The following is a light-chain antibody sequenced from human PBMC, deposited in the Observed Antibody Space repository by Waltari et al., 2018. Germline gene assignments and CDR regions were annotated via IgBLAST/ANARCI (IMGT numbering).Light chain of an antibody. V-gene: IGKV1-12*01. CDR1: QGIDTW. CDR3: QQSSSFPVT. CDR2: ATS. Sequence: DIQMTQSPSSVSASVGDRITITCRASQGIDTWLAWYQQKPGKAPKLLSYATSNLQSGVPSRFSGSGSGTDFTLTIGNLQPEDFATYLCQQSSSFPVTFGQGTRLEIK. J-gene: IGKJ5*01.